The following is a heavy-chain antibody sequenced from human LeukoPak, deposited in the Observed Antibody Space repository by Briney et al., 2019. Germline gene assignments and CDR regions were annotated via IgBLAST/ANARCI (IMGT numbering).Heavy chain of an antibody. CDR2: INPNSGGT. J-gene: IGHJ4*02. CDR1: EYTFTGYY. CDR3: AREQEVVPAAIHY. V-gene: IGHV1-2*02. Sequence: GASVKVSCKASEYTFTGYYMHWVRQAPGQGLEWMGWINPNSGGTNYAQKFQGRVTMTRDTSISTAYMELSRLRPDDTAVYYCAREQEVVPAAIHYWGQGTLVTVSS. D-gene: IGHD2-2*01.